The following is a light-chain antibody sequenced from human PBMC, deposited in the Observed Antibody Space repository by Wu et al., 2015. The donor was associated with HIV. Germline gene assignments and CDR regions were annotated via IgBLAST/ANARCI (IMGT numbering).Light chain of an antibody. Sequence: DIQMTQSPSTLSVSVGDRVTITCRASQNINRWLAWYQQKSGKAPKLLIYKASNLESGVPSRFSGSGSGTDFTLTISSLQPEDFATYYCQQSYSISVTFGQGTKVEIK. V-gene: IGKV1-5*03. CDR2: KAS. CDR1: QNINRW. CDR3: QQSYSISVT. J-gene: IGKJ1*01.